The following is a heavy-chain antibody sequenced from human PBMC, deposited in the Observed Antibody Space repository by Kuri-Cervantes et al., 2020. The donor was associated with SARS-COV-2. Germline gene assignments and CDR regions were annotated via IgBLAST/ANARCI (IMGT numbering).Heavy chain of an antibody. D-gene: IGHD3-22*01. CDR1: GFTFSSYA. V-gene: IGHV3-21*01. CDR3: AREFDSSGYYYAGDAFDI. Sequence: GGSLRLSCAASGFTFSSYAMSWVRQAPGKGLEWVSSISSSSSYIYYADSVKGRFTISRDNAKNSLYLQMNSLRAEDTAVYYCAREFDSSGYYYAGDAFDIWGQGTMVTVSS. CDR2: ISSSSSYI. J-gene: IGHJ3*02.